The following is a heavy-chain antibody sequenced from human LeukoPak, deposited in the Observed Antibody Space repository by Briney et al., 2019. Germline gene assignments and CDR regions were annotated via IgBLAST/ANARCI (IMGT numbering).Heavy chain of an antibody. D-gene: IGHD3-3*01. CDR2: IIPIFGTA. CDR3: ASRITIFGVDPALYYYGMDV. V-gene: IGHV1-69*13. CDR1: GGTFSSYA. Sequence: SVKVSCKASGGTFSSYAISWVRQAPGQGLERMGGIIPIFGTANYAQKFQGRVTITADESTSTAYMELSSLRSEDTAVYYCASRITIFGVDPALYYYGMDVWGQGTTVTVPS. J-gene: IGHJ6*02.